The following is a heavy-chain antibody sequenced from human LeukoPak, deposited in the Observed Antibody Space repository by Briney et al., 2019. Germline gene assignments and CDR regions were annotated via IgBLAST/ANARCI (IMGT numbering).Heavy chain of an antibody. D-gene: IGHD5-24*01. V-gene: IGHV4-34*01. CDR1: GGSFSGYY. CDR2: INHSGST. Sequence: SETPSLTCAVYGGSFSGYYWSWIRQPPGKGLEWIGEINHSGSTNYNPSLKGRVTISVDTSKNQFSLKLSSVTAADTAVYYCARGRARRWLQLGVCYFDYWGQGTLVTVSS. J-gene: IGHJ4*02. CDR3: ARGRARRWLQLGVCYFDY.